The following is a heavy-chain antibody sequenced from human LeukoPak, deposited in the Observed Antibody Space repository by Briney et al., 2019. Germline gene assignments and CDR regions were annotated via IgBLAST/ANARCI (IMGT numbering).Heavy chain of an antibody. V-gene: IGHV3-21*01. CDR1: GFTFSSYS. CDR2: ISSSSSYI. J-gene: IGHJ4*02. Sequence: PGGSLRLSCAASGFTFSSYSMNWVRQAPGKGLEWVSSISSSSSYIYYADSVKGRFTISRDNAKNSLYLQMSSLRAEDTAVYYCAREEEAGGRNYFDYWGQGTLVTVSS. CDR3: AREEEAGGRNYFDY. D-gene: IGHD3-16*01.